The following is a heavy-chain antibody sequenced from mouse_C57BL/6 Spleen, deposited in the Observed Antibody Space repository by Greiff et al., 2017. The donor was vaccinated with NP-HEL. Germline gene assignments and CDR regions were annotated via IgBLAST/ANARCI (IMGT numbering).Heavy chain of an antibody. CDR1: GYTFTDYN. Sequence: EVQLQQSGPELVKPGASVKIPCKASGYTFTDYNMDWVKQSHGKSLEWIGDINPNDGGTIYNQKFNGKATLTVDTSSSTAYMELRSLTSEVTAVYYCARSDYGSSVFAYWGQGSLVTVSA. D-gene: IGHD1-1*01. CDR3: ARSDYGSSVFAY. J-gene: IGHJ3*01. CDR2: INPNDGGT. V-gene: IGHV1-18*01.